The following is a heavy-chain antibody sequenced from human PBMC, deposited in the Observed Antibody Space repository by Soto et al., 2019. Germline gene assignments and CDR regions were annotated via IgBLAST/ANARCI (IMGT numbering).Heavy chain of an antibody. D-gene: IGHD1-1*01. CDR1: GGSFSGYP. J-gene: IGHJ3*02. Sequence: QAQLQEWGAGLLKPSETLSLTCAVYGGSFSGYPWSWIRQAPGKGLEWIGEINHSGSTNYNPSLIRRVTISIDTSKHQLSLKVNSVTAADTAVYYWARGDTVTGKNVFDIWDQGTVVIVSS. CDR3: ARGDTVTGKNVFDI. CDR2: INHSGST. V-gene: IGHV4-34*01.